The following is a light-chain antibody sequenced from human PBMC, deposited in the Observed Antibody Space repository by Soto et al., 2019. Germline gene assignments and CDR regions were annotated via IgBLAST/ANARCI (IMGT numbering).Light chain of an antibody. Sequence: DIQMTQSPSTLSASVGDRVTITYRASQSISSWLAWYQQKPGKAPKRLIYKASSLESGVPSRFSGSGSGTEFTLTISSLQPDDFATYYCQQYNSYPWTFGQGTKVEIK. V-gene: IGKV1-5*03. CDR3: QQYNSYPWT. CDR1: QSISSW. J-gene: IGKJ1*01. CDR2: KAS.